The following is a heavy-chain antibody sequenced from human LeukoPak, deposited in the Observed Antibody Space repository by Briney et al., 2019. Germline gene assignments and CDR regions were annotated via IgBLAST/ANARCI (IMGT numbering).Heavy chain of an antibody. D-gene: IGHD5-12*01. J-gene: IGHJ4*02. CDR1: GYSFTSYW. V-gene: IGHV5-51*01. CDR2: IYPGDSDT. CDR3: ARSKRYSGYNFDY. Sequence: GESLKISCKGSGYSFTSYWIGWVRQMPGKGLEWMRIIYPGDSDTRYSPSFQGQVTISADKSINTAYLQWSSLKASDTAMYYCARSKRYSGYNFDYWGQGTLVTVSS.